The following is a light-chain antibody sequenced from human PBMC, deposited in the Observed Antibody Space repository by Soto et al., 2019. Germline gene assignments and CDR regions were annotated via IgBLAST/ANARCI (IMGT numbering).Light chain of an antibody. V-gene: IGLV2-8*01. CDR1: SSDIGAYIY. CDR2: EIS. Sequence: QSALTQPPSASGSPGQSVTISCTGTSSDIGAYIYVSWYQQHPGKAPKLMISEISRRPSGVPERFSGSKSGNTASLTVSGIQADDEAHYFCSSYAGSNNSVFGTGTKLTVL. J-gene: IGLJ1*01. CDR3: SSYAGSNNSV.